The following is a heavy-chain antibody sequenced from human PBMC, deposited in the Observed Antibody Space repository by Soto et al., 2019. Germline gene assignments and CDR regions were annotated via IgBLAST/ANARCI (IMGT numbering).Heavy chain of an antibody. CDR1: GASIYNGGYF. Sequence: PSETLSLTCSVSGASIYNGGYFWSWIRQSPGKGLEWIGHIHNSGSPYNNPSLKSRVTISADTSKNQFSLKLTSVTAADTAVYYCASRHSSPYFDPWGQGTLVTVSS. V-gene: IGHV4-30-4*01. CDR3: ASRHSSPYFDP. CDR2: IHNSGSP. D-gene: IGHD6-13*01. J-gene: IGHJ4*02.